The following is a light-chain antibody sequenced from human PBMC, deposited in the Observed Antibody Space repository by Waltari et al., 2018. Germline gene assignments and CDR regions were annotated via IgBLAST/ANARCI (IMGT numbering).Light chain of an antibody. V-gene: IGLV2-14*03. J-gene: IGLJ3*02. CDR2: DVT. Sequence: SALTQPASVSGSPGQSSTIPCTGTSSDVGGYTYVPWYQQHPGKAPKLMIYDVTTRPSGVSNRFSGSKSVNTASLTISGLQAEDEADYYCSSYTSSSTWVFGGGTKLTVL. CDR3: SSYTSSSTWV. CDR1: SSDVGGYTY.